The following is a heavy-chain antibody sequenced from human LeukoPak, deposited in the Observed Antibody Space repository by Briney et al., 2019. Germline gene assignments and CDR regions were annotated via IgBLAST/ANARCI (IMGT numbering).Heavy chain of an antibody. J-gene: IGHJ6*03. CDR2: IYTSGST. D-gene: IGHD3-10*01. Sequence: SETLSLTCTVSGGSISSYYWSWIRQPAGKGLEWNGRIYTSGSTNYNPSLKSRVTMSVDTSKNQFSLKLSSVTAADTAVYYCARGVVRGVSPTYYYYYYMDVWGKGTTVTISS. CDR1: GGSISSYY. CDR3: ARGVVRGVSPTYYYYYYMDV. V-gene: IGHV4-4*07.